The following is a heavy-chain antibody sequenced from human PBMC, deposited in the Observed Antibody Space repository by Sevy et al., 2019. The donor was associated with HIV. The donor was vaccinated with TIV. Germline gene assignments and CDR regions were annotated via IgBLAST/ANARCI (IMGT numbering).Heavy chain of an antibody. D-gene: IGHD6-19*01. V-gene: IGHV3-7*01. CDR3: ARDSSYCSGXKCXDXXXX. CDR2: IKRDESVK. Sequence: GGSLRLSCAASGFTFSDYWMTWVRQAPGKDLEWVANIKRDESVKHYVDSVKGRFSVSRDNAKNSLYLHMNSLRADDXXLYYCARDSSYCSGXKCXDXXXXWGQGTMVTVSS. J-gene: IGHJ3*02. CDR1: GFTFSDYW.